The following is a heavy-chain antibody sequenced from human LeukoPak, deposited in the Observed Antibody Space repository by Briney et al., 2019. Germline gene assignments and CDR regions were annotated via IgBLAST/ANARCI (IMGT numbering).Heavy chain of an antibody. D-gene: IGHD2-2*01. CDR1: GGTFSSYA. J-gene: IGHJ4*02. CDR3: AGVERTLPAAPFDY. V-gene: IGHV1-69*13. CDR2: IIPIFGTA. Sequence: SVKVSCKASGGTFSSYAISWVRQAPGQGLEWMGGIIPIFGTANYAQKFQGRVTITADESTSTVYMELSSLRSEDTAVYYCAGVERTLPAAPFDYWGQGTLVTVSS.